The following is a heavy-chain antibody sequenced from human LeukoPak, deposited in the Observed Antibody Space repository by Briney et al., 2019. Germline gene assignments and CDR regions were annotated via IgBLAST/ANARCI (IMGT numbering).Heavy chain of an antibody. CDR2: IYPGDSDT. J-gene: IGHJ4*02. D-gene: IGHD3-22*01. Sequence: GESLKISCKGSGYSSTSYWIGWVRQMPGKGLEWMGIIYPGDSDTRYSPSFQGQVTISADKSISTAYLQWSSLKASDTAMYYCARQPSSGYYHAHFDYWGQGTLVTVSS. CDR1: GYSSTSYW. V-gene: IGHV5-51*01. CDR3: ARQPSSGYYHAHFDY.